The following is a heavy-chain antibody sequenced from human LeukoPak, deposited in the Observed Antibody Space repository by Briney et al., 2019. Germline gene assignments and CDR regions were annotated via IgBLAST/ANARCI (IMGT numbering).Heavy chain of an antibody. CDR2: INRDGSRT. J-gene: IGHJ4*02. D-gene: IGHD3-9*01. CDR1: GFTFSTSW. V-gene: IGHV3-74*01. CDR3: VRSLTGTDDY. Sequence: GGSLRLSCAASGFTFSTSWMHWVRQAPGKGRVWVSHINRDGSRTTYADSVKGRFTISRDNAKNTVYLQINSLRAEDTALYFCVRSLTGTDDYWGQGTLVTVSS.